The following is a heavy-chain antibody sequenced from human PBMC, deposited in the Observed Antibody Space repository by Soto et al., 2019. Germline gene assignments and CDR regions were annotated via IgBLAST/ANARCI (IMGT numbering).Heavy chain of an antibody. Sequence: SETLSLTCTVSGGSISSYYWSWIRQPPGKGLEWIGYIYYSGSTNYNPSLKSRVTISVDTSKNQFSLKLSSVTAADTAVYYCARSKYYYFSNGYYCFPNDISSQGTIDTVSS. CDR3: ARSKYYYFSNGYYCFPNDI. V-gene: IGHV4-59*08. D-gene: IGHD3-22*01. J-gene: IGHJ3*02. CDR1: GGSISSYY. CDR2: IYYSGST.